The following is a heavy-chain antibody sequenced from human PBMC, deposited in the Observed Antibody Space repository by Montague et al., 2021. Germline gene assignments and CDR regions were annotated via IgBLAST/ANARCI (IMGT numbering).Heavy chain of an antibody. CDR2: IYDSGST. CDR3: ARSGGYCSGGRCDTFDY. Sequence: TLSLTCSVSGGSISSGGFYWSWISQHPGKGPEWIGSIYDSGSTNYNPSLKSRLTLSRDTSKNQVSLRLTTVTAAETAVYYCARSGGYCSGGRCDTFDYWGQGTLVTVSS. J-gene: IGHJ4*02. CDR1: GGSISSGGFY. V-gene: IGHV4-31*03. D-gene: IGHD2-15*01.